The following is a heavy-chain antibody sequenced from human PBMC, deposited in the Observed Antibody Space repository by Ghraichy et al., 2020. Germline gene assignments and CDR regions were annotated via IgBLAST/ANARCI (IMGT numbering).Heavy chain of an antibody. CDR3: ARDPGYCSGGRCYLEQFGC. V-gene: IGHV3-21*01. D-gene: IGHD2-15*01. J-gene: IGHJ4*02. CDR2: IGSSSSYI. CDR1: GFTFISYR. Sequence: GGSLRLSCVASGFTFISYRMHWVRQAPGKGLEWVSFIGSSSSYIEYADSVKGRFTISRDNAKNSLYLQMNSLRAEDTAVYYCARDPGYCSGGRCYLEQFGCWGQGTLVTGSS.